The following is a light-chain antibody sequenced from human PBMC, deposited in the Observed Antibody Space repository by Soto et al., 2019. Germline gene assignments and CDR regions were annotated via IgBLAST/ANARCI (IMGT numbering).Light chain of an antibody. CDR2: DSS. CDR3: QQYDISPWT. V-gene: IGKV3-20*01. Sequence: EIVLTQSPATLSLSPVERATLSCRASQSLSSNFLAWYQQKPGQAPRLLIYDSSSRDTGFPDRFSGSGSGTDFTLSSIRREPEDVAVYYCQQYDISPWTFGQGTKVDIK. CDR1: QSLSSNF. J-gene: IGKJ1*01.